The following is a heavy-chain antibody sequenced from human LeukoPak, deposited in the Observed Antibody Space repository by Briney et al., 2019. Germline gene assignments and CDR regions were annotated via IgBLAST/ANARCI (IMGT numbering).Heavy chain of an antibody. V-gene: IGHV3-23*01. CDR1: GFSFSSYA. CDR3: AKDNRWTSSGYYYGAAFDY. D-gene: IGHD3-22*01. Sequence: GGSLRLSCAASGFSFSSYAMSWVRKAPGKGLEWVSAISGSGGSTYYADSVKGRFTISRDNSKNTLYLQMNSLRAEDTAVYYCAKDNRWTSSGYYYGAAFDYWGQGTLVTFSS. CDR2: ISGSGGST. J-gene: IGHJ4*02.